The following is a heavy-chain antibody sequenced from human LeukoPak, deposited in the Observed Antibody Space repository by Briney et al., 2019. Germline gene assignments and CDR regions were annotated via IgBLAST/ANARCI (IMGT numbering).Heavy chain of an antibody. Sequence: GASVKVSCKVSGYTLTELFMHWVRQAPGKGLEWMGGFDPEDGETIYAQKFQGRVTMTEDTSTDTAYMELSSLRSEDTAVYYCARDLAPIKFGPRKLYCGGDCYRPTDGQFDYWGQGTLVTVSS. CDR1: GYTLTELF. J-gene: IGHJ4*02. CDR3: ARDLAPIKFGPRKLYCGGDCYRPTDGQFDY. CDR2: FDPEDGET. V-gene: IGHV1-24*01. D-gene: IGHD2-21*01.